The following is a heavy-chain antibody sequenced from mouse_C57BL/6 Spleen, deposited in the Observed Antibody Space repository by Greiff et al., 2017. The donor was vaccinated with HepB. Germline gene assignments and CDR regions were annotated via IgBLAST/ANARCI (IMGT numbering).Heavy chain of an antibody. CDR2: IYPRSGNT. CDR3: ARRAFTTVVEDFDY. Sequence: VQLQQSGAELARPGASVKLSCKASGYTFTSYGISWVKQRTGQGLEWIGEIYPRSGNTYYNEKFKGKATLTADKSSSTAYMELRSLTYEDSAVYFCARRAFTTVVEDFDYWGQGTTLTVSS. J-gene: IGHJ2*01. V-gene: IGHV1-81*01. D-gene: IGHD1-1*01. CDR1: GYTFTSYG.